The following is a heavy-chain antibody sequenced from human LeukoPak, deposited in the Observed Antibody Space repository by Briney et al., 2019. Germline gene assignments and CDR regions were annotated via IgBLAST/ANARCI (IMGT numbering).Heavy chain of an antibody. V-gene: IGHV1-69*01. Sequence: SVKVSCKASGGTFISYAISWVRQAPGQGLEWMGGIIPIFGTANYAQKFQGRVTITADESTSTAYMELSSLRSEDTAVYYYARGGIVVVPAAQSWFDPWGQGTLVTVSS. CDR2: IIPIFGTA. CDR3: ARGGIVVVPAAQSWFDP. CDR1: GGTFISYA. D-gene: IGHD2-2*01. J-gene: IGHJ5*02.